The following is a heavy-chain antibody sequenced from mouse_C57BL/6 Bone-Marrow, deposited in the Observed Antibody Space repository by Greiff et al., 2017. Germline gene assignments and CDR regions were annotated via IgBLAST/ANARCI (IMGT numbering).Heavy chain of an antibody. CDR1: GFTFSSYG. CDR3: ARHPLMDY. CDR2: ISSGGSYT. Sequence: EVKLMESGGDLVKPGGSLKLSCAASGFTFSSYGMSWVRQTPDKRLEWVATISSGGSYTYYPDSVKGRFTISRDNAKNTLYLQMSSLKSEDTAMYYCARHPLMDYWGQGTSVTVSS. V-gene: IGHV5-6*01. J-gene: IGHJ4*01.